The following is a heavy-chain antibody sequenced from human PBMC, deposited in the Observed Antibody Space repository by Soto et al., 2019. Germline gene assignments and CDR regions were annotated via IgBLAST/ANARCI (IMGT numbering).Heavy chain of an antibody. J-gene: IGHJ4*02. Sequence: QVQLVESGGGVVQPGRSLRLSCAASGFTFSSYGMHWVRQAPGKGLEWVAVIWYDGSNKYYADSVKGRFTISRDNSKNTLYLQMNSLRAEDTAVYYCARDKEQLGTIDYWGQGTLVTVSS. CDR1: GFTFSSYG. CDR3: ARDKEQLGTIDY. D-gene: IGHD6-6*01. CDR2: IWYDGSNK. V-gene: IGHV3-33*01.